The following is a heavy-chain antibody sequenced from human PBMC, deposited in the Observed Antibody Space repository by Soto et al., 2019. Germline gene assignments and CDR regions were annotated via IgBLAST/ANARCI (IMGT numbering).Heavy chain of an antibody. CDR3: ARLTIFGAVTPGGY. D-gene: IGHD3-3*01. CDR2: INHSGST. CDR1: GGSFSGYY. V-gene: IGHV4-34*01. J-gene: IGHJ4*02. Sequence: SETLSLTCAVYGGSFSGYYWSWIRQPPGKGLEWIGEINHSGSTNYNPSLKSRVTISVDTSKNQFSLKLSSVTAADTAVYYCARLTIFGAVTPGGYWGQGTLVTVSS.